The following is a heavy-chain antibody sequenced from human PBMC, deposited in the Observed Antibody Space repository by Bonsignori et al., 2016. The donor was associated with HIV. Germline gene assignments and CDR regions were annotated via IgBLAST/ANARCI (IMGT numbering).Heavy chain of an antibody. CDR2: MNPNSGNT. D-gene: IGHD3-10*01. J-gene: IGHJ4*02. CDR3: ARGSPGTGSGSMLRRGNYYFDY. V-gene: IGHV1-8*01. Sequence: WVRQAPGQGLEWMGWMNPNSGNTGYAQKFQGRVTMTRNTSISTAYMELSSLRSEDTAVYYCARGSPGTGSGSMLRRGNYYFDYWGQGTLVTVSS.